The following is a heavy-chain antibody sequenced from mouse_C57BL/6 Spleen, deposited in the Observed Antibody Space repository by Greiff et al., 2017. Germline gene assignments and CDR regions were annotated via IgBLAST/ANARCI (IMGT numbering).Heavy chain of an antibody. Sequence: QVHVKQPGTELVKPGASVKLSCKASGYTFTSYWMHWVKQRPGQGLEWIGNINPSNGGTNYNEKFKSKATLTVDKSSSTAYMQLSSLTSEDSAVYYCARGGYYGSSPYYAMDYWGQGTSVTVSS. CDR3: ARGGYYGSSPYYAMDY. D-gene: IGHD1-1*01. CDR2: INPSNGGT. V-gene: IGHV1-53*01. J-gene: IGHJ4*01. CDR1: GYTFTSYW.